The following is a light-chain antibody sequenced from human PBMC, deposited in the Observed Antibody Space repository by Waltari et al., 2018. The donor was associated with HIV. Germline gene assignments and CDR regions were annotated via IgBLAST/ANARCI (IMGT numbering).Light chain of an antibody. V-gene: IGLV1-40*01. Sequence: QSVLTQPPSVSGAPGQRVTISCTGSSSNIGAGSDVHWYQQLPGTAPKLLIYDNNNRPSGVPGRFSGSKSGTSASLAITGLQAEDEADYYCQSYDSGLRVFGGGTKLTVL. CDR2: DNN. CDR1: SSNIGAGSD. J-gene: IGLJ3*02. CDR3: QSYDSGLRV.